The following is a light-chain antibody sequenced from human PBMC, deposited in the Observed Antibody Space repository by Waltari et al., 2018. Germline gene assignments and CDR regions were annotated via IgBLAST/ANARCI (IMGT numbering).Light chain of an antibody. CDR2: GAS. Sequence: EVVMTQSPATLSVSPGERATLSCRASQSVSSNLAWYQQMPGQAPRLLMFGASSRATAIPARFSGSGSGAEFTLTISSLQSEDLAVYYCQQYNNWPCTFGQGTKLEIK. V-gene: IGKV3-15*01. CDR1: QSVSSN. CDR3: QQYNNWPCT. J-gene: IGKJ2*02.